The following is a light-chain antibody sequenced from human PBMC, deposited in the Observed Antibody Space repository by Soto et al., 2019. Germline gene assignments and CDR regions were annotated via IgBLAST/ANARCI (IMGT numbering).Light chain of an antibody. Sequence: IQMTDSPSTLSASVLDTVTITFLAIQTISSWLAWYHQKPGKAPKLLIYKASTLKSGVPSRFSGSGSGTEFTLTISSLQPDDFATYYCQHYNSYSEAFGQGTKVDIK. V-gene: IGKV1-5*03. CDR1: QTISSW. CDR3: QHYNSYSEA. CDR2: KAS. J-gene: IGKJ1*01.